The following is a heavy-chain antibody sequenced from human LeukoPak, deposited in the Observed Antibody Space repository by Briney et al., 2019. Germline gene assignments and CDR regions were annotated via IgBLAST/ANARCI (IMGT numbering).Heavy chain of an antibody. CDR2: SFPILGIA. D-gene: IGHD4-17*01. Sequence: SSVPVSCKGSVCTLSRYTISWVRQAPGQGLEWMGSSFPILGIANYAQKFQGRVTITADKFTSTGYMELSSLRSEDTAVYYCARSGSYCVYGDYGGAGFDPWGQGTLVTVSS. CDR3: ARSGSYCVYGDYGGAGFDP. CDR1: VCTLSRYT. J-gene: IGHJ5*02. V-gene: IGHV1-69*02.